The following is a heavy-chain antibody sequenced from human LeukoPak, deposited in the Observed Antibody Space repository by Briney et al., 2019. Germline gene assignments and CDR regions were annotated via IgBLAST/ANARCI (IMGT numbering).Heavy chain of an antibody. CDR3: ARGDIVVVTAMLDY. Sequence: PGRSLRLSCAASGFTFSSYAMHWVRQAPGKGLEWVAVISYDGSNKYYADPVKGRFTISRDNSKSTLYLQMNSLRAEDTAVYYCARGDIVVVTAMLDYWGQGTLVTVSS. D-gene: IGHD2-21*02. CDR2: ISYDGSNK. CDR1: GFTFSSYA. V-gene: IGHV3-30-3*01. J-gene: IGHJ4*02.